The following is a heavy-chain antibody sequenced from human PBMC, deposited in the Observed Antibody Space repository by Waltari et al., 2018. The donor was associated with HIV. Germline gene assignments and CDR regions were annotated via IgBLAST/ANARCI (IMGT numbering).Heavy chain of an antibody. V-gene: IGHV1-3*01. D-gene: IGHD5-18*01. CDR1: GYSFIKYV. CDR3: ARGTPRDTAMVDGMDV. J-gene: IGHJ6*02. CDR2: INVGNGST. Sequence: QVQLVQSGAEVKKPGASVKVSCKASGYSFIKYVIHWVRQAPGQRLEWMGWINVGNGSTKYSQKCQSRVTFTRDTSANTADMEWSSLRSEDTSLFYCARGTPRDTAMVDGMDVWGQGTTVTVSS.